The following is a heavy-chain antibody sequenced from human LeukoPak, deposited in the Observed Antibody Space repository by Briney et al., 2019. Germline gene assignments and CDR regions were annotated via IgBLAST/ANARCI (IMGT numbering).Heavy chain of an antibody. CDR3: ARGGYSFDY. D-gene: IGHD5-12*01. V-gene: IGHV3-7*01. CDR1: RFTLSGYW. CDR2: LHADGIVR. Sequence: PGGSLRLSCAGSRFTLSGYWMSWVRQAPGKGLEWVARLHADGIVRYYVDPVKGRFTISRDNAKNSLHLQMYSLRLDDTAVYYCARGGYSFDYLGQGTLVTVSS. J-gene: IGHJ4*02.